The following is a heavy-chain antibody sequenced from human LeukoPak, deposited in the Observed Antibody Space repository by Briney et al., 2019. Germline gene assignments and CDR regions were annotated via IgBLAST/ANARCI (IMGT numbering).Heavy chain of an antibody. CDR2: ISGSGGST. V-gene: IGHV3-23*01. CDR1: GFTFSSYG. Sequence: GGSLRLSCAASGFTFSSYGMSWVRQAPGKGLEWVSAISGSGGSTYYADSVKGRFTISRDNSKNTLYLQMNSLRAEDTAVYYCAKKTLYHDSKDWGQGTLVTVSS. CDR3: AKKTLYHDSKD. D-gene: IGHD3-22*01. J-gene: IGHJ4*02.